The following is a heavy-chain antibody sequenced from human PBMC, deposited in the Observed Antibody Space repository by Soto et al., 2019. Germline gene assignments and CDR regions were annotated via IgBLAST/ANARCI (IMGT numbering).Heavy chain of an antibody. CDR1: GFTFSDYW. Sequence: EVQLVESGGGLVQPGGSLRLSCEASGFTFSDYWMGWVRQAPGTGLQWVATIKTDGSEEYYVDSVTGRFTISRDNDKNSLYLQLNTLRAEETGVYYCARPIRGSPEDVWGQGTTVTVSS. CDR2: IKTDGSEE. CDR3: ARPIRGSPEDV. D-gene: IGHD1-20*01. J-gene: IGHJ6*02. V-gene: IGHV3-7*05.